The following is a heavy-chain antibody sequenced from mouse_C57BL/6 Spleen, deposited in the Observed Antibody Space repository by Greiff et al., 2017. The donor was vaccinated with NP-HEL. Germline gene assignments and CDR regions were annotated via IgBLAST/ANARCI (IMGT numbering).Heavy chain of an antibody. Sequence: EVQLQQSGAELVRPGASVKLSCTASGFNIKDDYMHWVKQRPEQGLEWIGWIDPENGDTEYASKFQGKATITADTSSNKAYLQLSSLTSEDTAVYYCTTDYYAMDYWGQGTSVTVSS. CDR2: IDPENGDT. CDR3: TTDYYAMDY. J-gene: IGHJ4*01. CDR1: GFNIKDDY. V-gene: IGHV14-4*01.